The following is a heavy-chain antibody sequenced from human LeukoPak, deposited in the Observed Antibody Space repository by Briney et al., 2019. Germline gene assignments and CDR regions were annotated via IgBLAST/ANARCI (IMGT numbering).Heavy chain of an antibody. CDR1: GFTFSSYG. V-gene: IGHV3-30*18. Sequence: TGGSLRLSCAASGFTFSSYGMHWVRQAPGKGLEWVAVISYDGSNKYHADSVKGRFTISRDNSKNTLYLQMNSLRAEDTAVYYCAKVEYSSGWYNFDYWGQGTLVTVSS. CDR2: ISYDGSNK. J-gene: IGHJ4*02. D-gene: IGHD6-19*01. CDR3: AKVEYSSGWYNFDY.